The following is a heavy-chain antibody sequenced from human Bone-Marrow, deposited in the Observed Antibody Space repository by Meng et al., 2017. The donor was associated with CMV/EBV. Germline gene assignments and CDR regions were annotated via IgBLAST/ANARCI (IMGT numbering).Heavy chain of an antibody. D-gene: IGHD2-21*01. CDR3: VRPIAGKYAFDI. CDR2: INPNSGGT. Sequence: ASVKVSCKASGYSFTGHHIHWVRQAPGRGLEWMGWINPNSGGTNYAQKFQGRVTMTRDTSISTAYMELSRLRSDDTAVYYCVRPIAGKYAFDIWGQGTMVTVSS. CDR1: GYSFTGHH. J-gene: IGHJ3*02. V-gene: IGHV1-2*02.